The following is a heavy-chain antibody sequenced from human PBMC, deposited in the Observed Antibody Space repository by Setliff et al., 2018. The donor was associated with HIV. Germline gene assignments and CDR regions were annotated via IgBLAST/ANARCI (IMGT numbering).Heavy chain of an antibody. CDR3: ARDFSGQQLVGGWFDP. CDR1: GGTFSSYV. Sequence: GAPVKVSCKASGGTFSSYVISWVRQAPGQGLEWMGGIIPIFGTANYAQKFQGRVTITADESTSTAYMELSSLRSDDTAVYYCARDFSGQQLVGGWFDPWGQGTLVTVSS. CDR2: IIPIFGTA. V-gene: IGHV1-69*13. J-gene: IGHJ5*02. D-gene: IGHD6-13*01.